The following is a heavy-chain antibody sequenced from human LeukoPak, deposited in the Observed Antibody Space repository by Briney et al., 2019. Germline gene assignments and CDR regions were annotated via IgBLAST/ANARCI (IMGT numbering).Heavy chain of an antibody. J-gene: IGHJ5*02. CDR2: IYSGGST. Sequence: GGSLRLSCAASGFTVSSKYMSWVRQAPGKGLEWVSVIYSGGSTYYADSVKGRFTISRDNSKNTLYLQMNSLRAEDTAVYYCARDHRAAAGTRWFDPWGQGTLVTVSS. V-gene: IGHV3-66*01. D-gene: IGHD6-13*01. CDR3: ARDHRAAAGTRWFDP. CDR1: GFTVSSKY.